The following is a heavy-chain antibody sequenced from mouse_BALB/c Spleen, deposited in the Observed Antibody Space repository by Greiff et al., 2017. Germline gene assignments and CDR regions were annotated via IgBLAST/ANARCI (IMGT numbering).Heavy chain of an antibody. D-gene: IGHD2-1*01. CDR1: GFSLTSYG. CDR3: ASLYGNYGLAMDY. Sequence: VQLKQSGPGLVQPSQSLSITCTVSGFSLTSYGVHWVRQSPGKGLEWLGVIWSGGSTDYNAAFISRLSISKDNSKSQVFFKMNSLQANDTAIYYCASLYGNYGLAMDYWGQGTSVTVSS. J-gene: IGHJ4*01. CDR2: IWSGGST. V-gene: IGHV2-2*02.